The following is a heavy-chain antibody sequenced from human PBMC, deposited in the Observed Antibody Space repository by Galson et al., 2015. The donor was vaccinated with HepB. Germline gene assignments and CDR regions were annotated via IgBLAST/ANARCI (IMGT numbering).Heavy chain of an antibody. CDR3: ARDRAYSGGFAFP. CDR2: IIPIFGTA. D-gene: IGHD1-26*01. Sequence: SVKVSCKASGGTFSSYAISWVRQAPGQGLEWMGGIIPIFGTANYAQKFQGRVTITADESTSTAYMELSSLRSGDTAVYYCARDRAYSGGFAFPWGQGTLVPVSS. CDR1: GGTFSSYA. J-gene: IGHJ5*02. V-gene: IGHV1-69*13.